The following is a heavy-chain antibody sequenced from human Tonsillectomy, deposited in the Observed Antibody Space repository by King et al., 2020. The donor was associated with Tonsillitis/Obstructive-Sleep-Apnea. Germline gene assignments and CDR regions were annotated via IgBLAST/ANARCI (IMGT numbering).Heavy chain of an antibody. CDR2: IYYSGST. V-gene: IGHV4-59*08. D-gene: IGHD2-15*01. J-gene: IGHJ3*02. CDR3: ARRGGIGAFDI. Sequence: MQLQESGPGLVKPSETLSLTCTVSGGSISSYYWSWIRQPPGKGLEWIGYIYYSGSTNYNPSLKSRVTISVDTSKNQFSLKLSSVTAADTAVYYCARRGGIGAFDIWGQGTMVTVSS. CDR1: GGSISSYY.